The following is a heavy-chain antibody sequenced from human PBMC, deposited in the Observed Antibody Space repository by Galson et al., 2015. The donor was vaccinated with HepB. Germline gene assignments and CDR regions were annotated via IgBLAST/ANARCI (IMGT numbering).Heavy chain of an antibody. J-gene: IGHJ4*02. Sequence: SVKVSCKASGYTFTINGISWVRQTPRQGLEWLGWLSAYGGNTKYAQKYQGRITLTRDTSTSTAYMELRSLRSDDTAVYYCARDRDFRFDYWGQGTLVTVSS. CDR1: GYTFTING. CDR3: ARDRDFRFDY. V-gene: IGHV1-18*04. D-gene: IGHD2/OR15-2a*01. CDR2: LSAYGGNT.